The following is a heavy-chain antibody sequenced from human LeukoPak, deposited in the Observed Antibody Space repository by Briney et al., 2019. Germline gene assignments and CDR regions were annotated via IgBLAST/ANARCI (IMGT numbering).Heavy chain of an antibody. Sequence: SETLSLTCAVYGGSFSGYYWSWIRQPPGKGLEWIGEINHSGSTNYNPSLKSRVTISVDTSKNQFSLKLSSVTAADTAVYYCARDPGIAAAEDYFDYWGQGTLVTVSS. V-gene: IGHV4-34*01. CDR1: GGSFSGYY. CDR2: INHSGST. J-gene: IGHJ4*02. D-gene: IGHD6-13*01. CDR3: ARDPGIAAAEDYFDY.